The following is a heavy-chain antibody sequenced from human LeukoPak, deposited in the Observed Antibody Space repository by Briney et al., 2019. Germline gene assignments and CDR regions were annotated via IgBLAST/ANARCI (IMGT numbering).Heavy chain of an antibody. CDR2: INPSGGST. Sequence: ASVKVSCKASGYTFTSYGISWVRQAPGQGLEWMGIINPSGGSTSYAQKFQGRVTMTRDTSTSTVYMELSSLRSEDTAVYYCARDGRIAVAGTVPNWFDPWGQGTLVTVSS. CDR1: GYTFTSYG. V-gene: IGHV1-46*01. CDR3: ARDGRIAVAGTVPNWFDP. D-gene: IGHD6-19*01. J-gene: IGHJ5*02.